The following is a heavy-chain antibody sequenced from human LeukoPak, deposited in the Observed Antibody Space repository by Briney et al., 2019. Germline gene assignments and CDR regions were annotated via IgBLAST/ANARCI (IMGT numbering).Heavy chain of an antibody. CDR3: AREYYGSGIDY. Sequence: SETLSLTCTVSGYSISSGYYWGWIRQPPGKGLEWIGSIYHSGSTYYNPSLKSRVTISVDTSKNQFSLKLSSVTAADTAVYYCAREYYGSGIDYWGQGTLVTVSS. D-gene: IGHD3-10*01. CDR1: GYSISSGYY. V-gene: IGHV4-38-2*02. J-gene: IGHJ4*02. CDR2: IYHSGST.